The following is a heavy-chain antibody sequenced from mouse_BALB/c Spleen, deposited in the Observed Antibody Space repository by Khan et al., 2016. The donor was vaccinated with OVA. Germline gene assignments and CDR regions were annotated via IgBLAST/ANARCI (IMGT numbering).Heavy chain of an antibody. Sequence: QVQLKESGPGLVAPSQSLSITCSVSGFSLTDYGVSWIRQPPGKGLEWLGVIWGGGSTYYNSVLESRLSISKDNSKSQVFLKMNSLQTDDSAMYYCARAYYRYDGYYAMDYWGQGTSVTVSS. V-gene: IGHV2-6-5*01. CDR1: GFSLTDYG. CDR2: IWGGGST. J-gene: IGHJ4*01. CDR3: ARAYYRYDGYYAMDY. D-gene: IGHD2-14*01.